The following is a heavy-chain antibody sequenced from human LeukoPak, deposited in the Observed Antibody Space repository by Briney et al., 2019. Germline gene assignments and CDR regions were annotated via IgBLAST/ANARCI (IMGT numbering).Heavy chain of an antibody. V-gene: IGHV1-18*01. CDR3: ARDTPEYYYDSSGYYPPDY. J-gene: IGHJ4*02. CDR1: GYTFTSYG. Sequence: ASVKVSCKPSGYTFTSYGISWVRQAPGQGLECMGWISAYNGNTNYAQKLQGRVTMTTDTSTSTAYMELRSLRSDDTAVYYCARDTPEYYYDSSGYYPPDYWGQGTLVTVSS. D-gene: IGHD3-22*01. CDR2: ISAYNGNT.